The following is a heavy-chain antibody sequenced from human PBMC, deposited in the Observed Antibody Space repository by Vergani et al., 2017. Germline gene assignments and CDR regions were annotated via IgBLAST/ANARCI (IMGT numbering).Heavy chain of an antibody. Sequence: VQLEESGPGLVKPSQTLSLTCTVSNVSINSGDYYWSWIRQPPGKGLEWIGYIYYSGSTYYNPSLQSRLTISVDTSNNQFSLKLSSVTAADTAVYYCARDLGGYGRVDYWGQGILVTVSS. CDR3: ARDLGGYGRVDY. CDR1: NVSINSGDYY. V-gene: IGHV4-30-4*08. J-gene: IGHJ4*02. D-gene: IGHD5-12*01. CDR2: IYYSGST.